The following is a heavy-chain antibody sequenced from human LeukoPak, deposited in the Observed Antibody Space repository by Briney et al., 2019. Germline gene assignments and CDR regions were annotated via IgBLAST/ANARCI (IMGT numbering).Heavy chain of an antibody. J-gene: IGHJ4*02. CDR1: GFTFSSYS. CDR3: ARANSGLWFGEEREY. Sequence: GGSLRLSCAASGFTFSSYSMNWVRQAPGKGLEWVSSISSSSSYIYYADSVKGRFTISRDNAKNSLYLQMNSLRAEDTAVYYCARANSGLWFGEEREYWGQGTLVTVSS. CDR2: ISSSSSYI. V-gene: IGHV3-21*01. D-gene: IGHD3-10*01.